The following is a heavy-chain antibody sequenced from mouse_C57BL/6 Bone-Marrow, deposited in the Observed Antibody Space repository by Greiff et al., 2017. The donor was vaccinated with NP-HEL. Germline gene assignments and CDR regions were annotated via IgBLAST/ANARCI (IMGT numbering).Heavy chain of an antibody. CDR2: IHPSDSDT. CDR1: GYTFTSYW. J-gene: IGHJ1*03. Sequence: QVQLQQPGAELVKPGASVKVSCKASGYTFTSYWMHWVKQRPGQGLEWIGSIHPSDSDTNYNQKFKGKATLTVDKSSSTAYMQLSSLTSEDSAVYYCAITHDYDEDWYFDVWGTGTTVTVSS. V-gene: IGHV1-74*01. CDR3: AITHDYDEDWYFDV. D-gene: IGHD2-4*01.